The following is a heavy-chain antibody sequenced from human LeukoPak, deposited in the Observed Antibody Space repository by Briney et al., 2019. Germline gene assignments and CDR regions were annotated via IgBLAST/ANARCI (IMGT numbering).Heavy chain of an antibody. J-gene: IGHJ4*02. V-gene: IGHV3-33*01. CDR3: ARDTSGSSTAYYFGY. D-gene: IGHD1-26*01. CDR2: IWYDGSNK. CDR1: GFTFSSYG. Sequence: GGSLRLSCAASGFTFSSYGMHWVRQAPGRGLEWVAVIWYDGSNKYYADSVKGRFTISRDNSKNTLYLQMNSLRAEDTAVYYCARDTSGSSTAYYFGYWGQGTLVTVSS.